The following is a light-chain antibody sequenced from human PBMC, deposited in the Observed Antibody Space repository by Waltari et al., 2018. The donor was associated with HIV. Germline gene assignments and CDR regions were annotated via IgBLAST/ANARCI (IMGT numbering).Light chain of an antibody. CDR3: QQTNSFPFT. CDR1: QGISTW. Sequence: DIQMTQSPSSVSASVGDRVTLTCRATQGISTWLAWYQHKSGKAPRLLISGASNLEPGVPSRFSGSGSGTSFSLTITSLQAEDFAIYYCQQTNSFPFTFGQGTRLQMK. V-gene: IGKV1-12*01. CDR2: GAS. J-gene: IGKJ5*01.